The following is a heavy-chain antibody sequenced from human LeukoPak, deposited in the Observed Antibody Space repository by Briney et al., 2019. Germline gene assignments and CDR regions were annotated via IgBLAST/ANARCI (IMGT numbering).Heavy chain of an antibody. D-gene: IGHD1-1*01. CDR1: GYTFTSYY. V-gene: IGHV1-18*04. J-gene: IGHJ4*02. Sequence: ASVKVSCMASGYTFTSYYMHWVRQAPGQGLEWMGWISAYNGNTNYAQKLQGRVTMTTDTSTSTAYMELRSLRSDDTAVYYCARAGTTGTTGFDYWGQGTLVTVSS. CDR2: ISAYNGNT. CDR3: ARAGTTGTTGFDY.